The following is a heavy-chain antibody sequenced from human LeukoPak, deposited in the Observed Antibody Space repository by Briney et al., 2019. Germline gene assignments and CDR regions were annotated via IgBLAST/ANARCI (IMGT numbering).Heavy chain of an antibody. V-gene: IGHV3-23*01. CDR1: GFTFSSYW. J-gene: IGHJ4*02. D-gene: IGHD3/OR15-3a*01. CDR2: ISGSGGST. Sequence: QPGGSLRLSCAASGFTFSSYWMSWVRQAPGKGLEWVSAISGSGGSTYYADSVKGRFTISRDNSKNTLYLQMNSLRAEDTAVYYCAKRRGSIGLFDYWGQGTLVTVSS. CDR3: AKRRGSIGLFDY.